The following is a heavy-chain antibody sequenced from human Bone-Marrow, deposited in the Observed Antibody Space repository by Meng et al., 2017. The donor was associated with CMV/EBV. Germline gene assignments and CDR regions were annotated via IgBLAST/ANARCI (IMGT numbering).Heavy chain of an antibody. J-gene: IGHJ2*01. CDR1: GFTLDDYG. Sequence: CAASGFTLDDYGMSWVRQAPGKGLEWVSGINWNGGSTGYADSVKGRFTISRDNAKNSLYLQMNSLRAEDTALYYCARASTTDWYFDLWGRGTLVTVSS. CDR3: ARASTTDWYFDL. V-gene: IGHV3-20*04. D-gene: IGHD1-14*01. CDR2: INWNGGST.